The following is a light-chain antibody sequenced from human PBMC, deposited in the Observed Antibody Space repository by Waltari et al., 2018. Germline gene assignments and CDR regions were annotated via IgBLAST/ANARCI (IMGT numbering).Light chain of an antibody. CDR2: DVS. V-gene: IGKV1-5*01. Sequence: DILMTQSPSTLSASVGDRVTITFRASQSISGWLAWYQQQPGKAPKILISDVSSLESGVPSRFSGSGSGTKFTLTISSLQPDDFATYYCQHYSSYLVTFGEGTKVEI. CDR3: QHYSSYLVT. J-gene: IGKJ4*01. CDR1: QSISGW.